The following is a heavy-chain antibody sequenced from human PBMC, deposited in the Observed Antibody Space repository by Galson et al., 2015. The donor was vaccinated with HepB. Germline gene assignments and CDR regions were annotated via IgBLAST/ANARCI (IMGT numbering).Heavy chain of an antibody. CDR2: INAGNDNT. J-gene: IGHJ4*02. D-gene: IGHD3-10*01. CDR3: ARDYLSGFSYGWFGY. Sequence: QSGAEVKKPGESLKISCKASGYTFTNYAMHWVRQAPGQRLEWMGCINAGNDNTNYSQKFQARVTISRDASASIAYMELNSLRSEDTAIYYCARDYLSGFSYGWFGYWGQGTLVTVSS. V-gene: IGHV1-3*01. CDR1: GYTFTNYA.